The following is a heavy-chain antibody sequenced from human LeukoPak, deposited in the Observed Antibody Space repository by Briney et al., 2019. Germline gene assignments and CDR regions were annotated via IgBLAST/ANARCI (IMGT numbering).Heavy chain of an antibody. D-gene: IGHD2-15*01. J-gene: IGHJ2*01. Sequence: PSETLSLTCTVSGGSISSGGYYWSWIRQPPGKGLEWIGYIYYSGSTYYNPSLKSRVTISVDTSKNQFSLKLSSVTAADTAVYYCARVLGNYCSGGSCYPDWYFDLWGRGTLVTVSS. CDR1: GGSISSGGYY. V-gene: IGHV4-30-4*01. CDR3: ARVLGNYCSGGSCYPDWYFDL. CDR2: IYYSGST.